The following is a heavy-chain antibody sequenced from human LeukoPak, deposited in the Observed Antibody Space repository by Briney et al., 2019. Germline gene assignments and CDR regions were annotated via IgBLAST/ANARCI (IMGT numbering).Heavy chain of an antibody. V-gene: IGHV3-30-3*01. D-gene: IGHD6-19*01. CDR3: ARVRPNIAVAGYFDY. J-gene: IGHJ4*02. Sequence: GRSLRLSCAASGFTFSSYAMHWVRQAPGKGLEWVAVISYDGSNKYYADSVKGRFTISRDNSKNTLYLQMNSLRAEDTAVYYCARVRPNIAVAGYFDYWGQGTLVTVSS. CDR1: GFTFSSYA. CDR2: ISYDGSNK.